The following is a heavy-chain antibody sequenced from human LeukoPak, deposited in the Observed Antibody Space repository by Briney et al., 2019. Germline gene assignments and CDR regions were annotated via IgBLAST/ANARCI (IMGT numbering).Heavy chain of an antibody. CDR3: ANAVGTMVRGVIIIGYFDY. CDR1: GFTFSSYA. CDR2: ISGSGGST. D-gene: IGHD3-10*01. V-gene: IGHV3-23*01. Sequence: PGGSLRLSYAASGFTFSSYAMSWVRQAPGKGLEWVSAISGSGGSTYYADSVKGRFTISRDNSKNTLYLQMNSLRAEDTAVYYCANAVGTMVRGVIIIGYFDYWGQGTLVTVSS. J-gene: IGHJ4*02.